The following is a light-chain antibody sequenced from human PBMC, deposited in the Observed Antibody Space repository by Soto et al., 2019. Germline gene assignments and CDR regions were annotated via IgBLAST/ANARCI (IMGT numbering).Light chain of an antibody. J-gene: IGLJ1*01. Sequence: QSALTQPPSVSGSPGQSVTISCTGTSSDVGSYNRVSWYQQPPGTAPKLMIYDVSNRPSGVPDRFSGSKSGNTASLTISGLKAEDEAADYCRSYTSSSTYVFGPGTKLTVL. CDR3: RSYTSSSTYV. V-gene: IGLV2-18*02. CDR2: DVS. CDR1: SSDVGSYNR.